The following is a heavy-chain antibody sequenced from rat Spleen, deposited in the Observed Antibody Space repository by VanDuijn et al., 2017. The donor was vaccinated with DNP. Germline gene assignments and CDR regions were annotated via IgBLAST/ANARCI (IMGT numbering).Heavy chain of an antibody. CDR2: ISNSGGST. D-gene: IGHD1-2*01. V-gene: IGHV5-46*01. CDR3: TREGLYLRGLGAMDA. J-gene: IGHJ4*01. CDR1: GFTFSSFP. Sequence: EVQLVESGGGLVQPGRSMKLSCAASGFTFSSFPMAWVRQAPTKGLEWVATISNSGGSTYYRDSVKGRFTISRDNAKSTLYLQMNSLRSEDTATYYCTREGLYLRGLGAMDAWGQGTSVTVSS.